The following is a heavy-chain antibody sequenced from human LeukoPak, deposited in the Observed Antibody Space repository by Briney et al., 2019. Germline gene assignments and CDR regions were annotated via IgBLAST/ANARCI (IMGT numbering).Heavy chain of an antibody. J-gene: IGHJ4*02. Sequence: SETLSLTCTVSGGSINDYFWSWIRQPPGKGLEWIGYIYYSGSTNYNPSLKSRVTISIDTSRTQFSLKLRTVTAADTAVYYCARRSGSYYNVDYWGQGTLVTVSS. CDR2: IYYSGST. V-gene: IGHV4-59*08. CDR3: ARRSGSYYNVDY. D-gene: IGHD3-10*01. CDR1: GGSINDYF.